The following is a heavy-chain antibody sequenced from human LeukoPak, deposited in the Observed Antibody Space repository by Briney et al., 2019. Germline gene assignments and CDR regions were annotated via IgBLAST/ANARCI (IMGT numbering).Heavy chain of an antibody. J-gene: IGHJ4*02. V-gene: IGHV4-4*07. CDR3: ARDGGGNRNFDY. CDR1: GASMVXYX. CDR2: VHNSGST. D-gene: IGHD4-23*01. Sequence: CDVSGASMVXYXXXXIXQSAGGXXXXIGRVHNSGSTNYHPSLRSRVTLSEDVSKSQFYLRLTSVTAADTAVYYCARDGGGNRNFDYWGQGTLVTVSS.